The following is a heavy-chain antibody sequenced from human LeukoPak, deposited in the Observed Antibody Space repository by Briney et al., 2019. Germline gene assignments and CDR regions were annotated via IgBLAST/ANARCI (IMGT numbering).Heavy chain of an antibody. D-gene: IGHD3-22*01. CDR3: ARDLEDSSPVGAFDM. Sequence: GGSLRLSCVASGFTFSNYGMHWVRQVPGKGLEWVAAIWCDGIRKYYEDSVKGRLTISRDNSKNTLYLQMNTLSGEDTAVYYCARDLEDSSPVGAFDMWGQGTMVTVSS. V-gene: IGHV3-33*01. CDR2: IWCDGIRK. CDR1: GFTFSNYG. J-gene: IGHJ3*02.